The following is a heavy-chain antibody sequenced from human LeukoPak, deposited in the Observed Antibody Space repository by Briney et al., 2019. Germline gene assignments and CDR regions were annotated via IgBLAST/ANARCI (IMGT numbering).Heavy chain of an antibody. CDR3: ARLDPLSGSYADY. D-gene: IGHD3-10*01. CDR2: IYHSGST. V-gene: IGHV4-4*02. Sequence: SETLSLTCAVSGGSISSSIWWSWVRQPPGKGLEWIGEIYHSGSTNYNPSLKSRVTISVDKSKNQFSLKLSSVTAADTAVYYCARLDPLSGSYADYWGQGTLVTVSS. CDR1: GGSISSSIW. J-gene: IGHJ4*02.